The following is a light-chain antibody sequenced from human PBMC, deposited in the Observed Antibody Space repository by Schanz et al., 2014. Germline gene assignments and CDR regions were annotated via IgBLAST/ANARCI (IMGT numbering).Light chain of an antibody. Sequence: QSALTQPASVSGSPGQSITISCTGTSSDVGGYNFVSWYQHHPGKAPKLMIYDVSNRPSGVSNRFSGSKSGSTASLTISGLQADDEADYYCRSYTSSGAYVFGSGTKLTVL. CDR2: DVS. J-gene: IGLJ1*01. CDR3: RSYTSSGAYV. V-gene: IGLV2-14*03. CDR1: SSDVGGYNF.